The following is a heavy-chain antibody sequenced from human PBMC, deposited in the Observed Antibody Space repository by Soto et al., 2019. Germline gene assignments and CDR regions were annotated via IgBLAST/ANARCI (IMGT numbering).Heavy chain of an antibody. D-gene: IGHD2-2*01. CDR1: GGTFSSYA. CDR2: IIPIFGTA. J-gene: IGHJ6*02. CDR3: ASKIPASRASFYYYDGMGF. V-gene: IGHV1-69*06. Sequence: QVQLVQSGAEVKKPGSSVKVSCKASGGTFSSYAISWVRQAPGQGLEWMGGIIPIFGTANYAQKFQGRVTITADKSTSTAYMEQSKLVSEDTAVYYCASKIPASRASFYYYDGMGFWGQGTTVPFAS.